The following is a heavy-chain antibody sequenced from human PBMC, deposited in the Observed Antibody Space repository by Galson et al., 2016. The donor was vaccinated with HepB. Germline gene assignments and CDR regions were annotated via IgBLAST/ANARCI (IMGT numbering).Heavy chain of an antibody. Sequence: LSLTCTVSGGSVSSGNYYWSWIRQPPGKGLEWIGYIYYSGSTNYNPSLKSRVTISVDTSKNQFSLKLSSVTAADTAVYYCASGRYYYGSEYWGQGTLVTVSA. CDR3: ASGRYYYGSEY. D-gene: IGHD3-10*01. CDR2: IYYSGST. CDR1: GGSVSSGNYY. J-gene: IGHJ4*02. V-gene: IGHV4-61*01.